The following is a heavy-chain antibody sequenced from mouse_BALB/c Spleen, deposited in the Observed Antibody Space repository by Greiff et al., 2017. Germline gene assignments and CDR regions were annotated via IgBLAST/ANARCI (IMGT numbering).Heavy chain of an antibody. J-gene: IGHJ4*01. Sequence: EVKLVESGGGLVKPGGSLKLSCAASGFAFSSYDMSWVRQTPEKRLEWVAYISSGGGSTYYPDTVKGRFTISRDNAKNTLYLQMSSLKSEDTAMYYCARHSYYGPLYYAMDYWGQGTSVTVSS. CDR3: ARHSYYGPLYYAMDY. V-gene: IGHV5-12-1*01. CDR2: ISSGGGST. CDR1: GFAFSSYD. D-gene: IGHD2-1*01.